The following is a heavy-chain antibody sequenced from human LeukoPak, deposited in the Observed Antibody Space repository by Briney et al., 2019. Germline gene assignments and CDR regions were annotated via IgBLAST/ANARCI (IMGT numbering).Heavy chain of an antibody. D-gene: IGHD7-27*01. CDR2: FVPEDDET. Sequence: ASVKVSCKVSGSTLTEFSIHWVRQAPGKRLEWMGGFVPEDDETIYAQSFQGRVTMTEDTSTDTAYMELSSLRSEDTAMYYCATIAPGDLFDSWGQGTLVTVSS. CDR3: ATIAPGDLFDS. CDR1: GSTLTEFS. V-gene: IGHV1-24*01. J-gene: IGHJ4*02.